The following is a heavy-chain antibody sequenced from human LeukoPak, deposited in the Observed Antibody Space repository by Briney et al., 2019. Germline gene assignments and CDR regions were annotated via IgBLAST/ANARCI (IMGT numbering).Heavy chain of an antibody. Sequence: PSETLSLTCTVSGGSLSSYYWSWLRQPPGKGLEWIGYTHYTGSNSVNPSLKSRVTISVDTSKNQFLLKVSSVTAADTAVYYCARDGDTAMILFAFDIWGQGTMVTVSS. CDR3: ARDGDTAMILFAFDI. D-gene: IGHD5-18*01. V-gene: IGHV4-59*01. J-gene: IGHJ3*02. CDR2: THYTGSN. CDR1: GGSLSSYY.